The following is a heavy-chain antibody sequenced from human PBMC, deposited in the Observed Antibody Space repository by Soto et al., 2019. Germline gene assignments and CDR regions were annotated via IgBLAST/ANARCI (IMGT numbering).Heavy chain of an antibody. CDR2: INAGDDIT. CDR1: GYTFMSYP. Sequence: QVQLVQSGAEVKKPGASVKISCKASGYTFMSYPLHWVRQAPGQRPEWMGWINAGDDITQFSQKFQGRLTFTRDTSASTGYMELRRLRSEDTAVYYWAGDPFTLVRGVIPYLDYWGQGTPVTVSS. V-gene: IGHV1-3*01. CDR3: AGDPFTLVRGVIPYLDY. J-gene: IGHJ4*02. D-gene: IGHD3-10*01.